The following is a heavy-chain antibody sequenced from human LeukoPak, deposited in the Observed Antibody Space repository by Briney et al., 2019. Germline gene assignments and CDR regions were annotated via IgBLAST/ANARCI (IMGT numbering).Heavy chain of an antibody. V-gene: IGHV1-2*06. D-gene: IGHD6-19*01. Sequence: ASVKVSCKASGYTFTGYYMHWVRQAPGQGLEWMGRINPNSGGTNYAQKFRGRVTMTRDTSISTAYMELSRLRSDDTAVYYCARGTLSSGWYHSGMDVWGQGTTVTVSS. CDR1: GYTFTGYY. CDR2: INPNSGGT. J-gene: IGHJ6*02. CDR3: ARGTLSSGWYHSGMDV.